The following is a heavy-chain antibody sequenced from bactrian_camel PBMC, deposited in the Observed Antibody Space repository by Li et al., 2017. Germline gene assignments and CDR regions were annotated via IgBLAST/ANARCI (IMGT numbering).Heavy chain of an antibody. CDR3: AGIPRGYGTWGTDERNY. J-gene: IGHJ4*01. V-gene: IGHV3S26*01. D-gene: IGHD5*01. Sequence: HVQLVESGGGSVQAGGSLRLQCAASGYPASRYCMGWFRQAQGKEREGVATVDRDGRISVANSVKGRFTISRDNAKNTLFLQMDSLKPEDTAMYYCAGIPRGYGTWGTDERNYWGQGTQVTVS. CDR1: GYPASRYC. CDR2: VDRDGRI.